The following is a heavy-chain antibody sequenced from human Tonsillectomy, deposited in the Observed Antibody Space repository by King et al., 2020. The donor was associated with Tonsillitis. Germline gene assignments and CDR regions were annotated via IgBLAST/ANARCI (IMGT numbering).Heavy chain of an antibody. J-gene: IGHJ3*02. CDR1: GFTFSSYA. D-gene: IGHD3-3*01. CDR3: AKDQAQHYDFWSGEGAFDI. V-gene: IGHV3-23*04. CDR2: ISGRGGAT. Sequence: VQLVESGGGLVQPGGSLRLSCAASGFTFSSYAMSWFRQAPGRGLEWGSAISGRGGATYYADSGRGRFTMSRYNSKNTLYLQRNSLRAEDTAVYYCAKDQAQHYDFWSGEGAFDIWGQGTMVTVSS.